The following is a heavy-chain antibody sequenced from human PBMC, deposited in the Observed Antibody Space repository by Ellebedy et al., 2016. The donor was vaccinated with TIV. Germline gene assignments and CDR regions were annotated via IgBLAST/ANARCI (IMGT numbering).Heavy chain of an antibody. CDR3: ARVITMVRGRFDP. V-gene: IGHV4-34*01. D-gene: IGHD3-10*01. CDR1: GGSFSGYY. J-gene: IGHJ5*02. CDR2: IYYTGTT. Sequence: GSLRLXXAVYGGSFSGYYWSWIRQPPGKGLEWIGYIYYTGTTDYNPSLQSRVTISVDTSKNQFSLRLSSVTAADTAVYYCARVITMVRGRFDPWGQGTLVTVSS.